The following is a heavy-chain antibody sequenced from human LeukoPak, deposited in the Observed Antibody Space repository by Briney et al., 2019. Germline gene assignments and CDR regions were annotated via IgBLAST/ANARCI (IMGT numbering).Heavy chain of an antibody. J-gene: IGHJ4*02. CDR3: TRDLDYDSSGDYPSFDY. Sequence: GGSLRLSCAASGFTFSSYAMSWVRQAPGKGLEWVSAISGSGGSTYYADFVKGRFTISGDNSKNTLYLQMNGLRAEDTAVYYCTRDLDYDSSGDYPSFDYWGQGTLVTVSS. D-gene: IGHD3-22*01. CDR2: ISGSGGST. V-gene: IGHV3-23*01. CDR1: GFTFSSYA.